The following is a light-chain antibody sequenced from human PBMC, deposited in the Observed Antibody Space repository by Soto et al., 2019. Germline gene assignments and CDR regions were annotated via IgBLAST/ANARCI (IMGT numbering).Light chain of an antibody. CDR3: QQRSDWPWT. CDR1: QSISTN. CDR2: GAS. J-gene: IGKJ1*01. Sequence: EILLTQSPDTLSLSPGERATLACRASQSISTNLAWYQQKTGQAPRLLIFGASTRATGIPARFSGGGSGTEFTLTISNLEPEDFAVYYCQQRSDWPWTFGQGTKVDIK. V-gene: IGKV3-15*01.